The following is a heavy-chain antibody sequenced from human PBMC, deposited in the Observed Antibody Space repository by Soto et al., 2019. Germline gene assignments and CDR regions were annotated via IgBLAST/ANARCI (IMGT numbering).Heavy chain of an antibody. V-gene: IGHV1-46*01. CDR1: GYTFTSYY. Sequence: ASVKVSCKASGYTFTSYYRHWVRQAPGQGLEWMGIINPSGGSTSYAQKFQGRVTMTRDTSTSTVYMELSSLRSEDTAVYYCARAVGDIVVVPAAGGMDVWGQGTTFTLYS. CDR2: INPSGGST. CDR3: ARAVGDIVVVPAAGGMDV. D-gene: IGHD2-2*01. J-gene: IGHJ6*02.